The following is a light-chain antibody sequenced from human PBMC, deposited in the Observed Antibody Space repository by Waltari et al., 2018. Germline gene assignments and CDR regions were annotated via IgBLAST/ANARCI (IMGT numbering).Light chain of an antibody. Sequence: EIVLTQSPATLSLSPGERATISCRASQSVSSYLAWYQQKPGQAPRLLIYDASNRATGIPARFSGSGSGTDFTLTISSLEPEDFAVYYCQQRSNWPPYTFGQGTKLEI. CDR1: QSVSSY. J-gene: IGKJ2*01. V-gene: IGKV3-11*01. CDR2: DAS. CDR3: QQRSNWPPYT.